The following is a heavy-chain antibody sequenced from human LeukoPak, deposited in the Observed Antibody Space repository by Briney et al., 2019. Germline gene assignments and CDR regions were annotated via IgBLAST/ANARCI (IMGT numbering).Heavy chain of an antibody. CDR1: GFTFSSYA. V-gene: IGHV3-30-3*01. J-gene: IGHJ6*03. Sequence: GRSLRLSCAASGFTFSSYAMHWVRQAPGKGLEWVAVISYDGSNKYYADSVKGRFTISRDNSKNTLYLQMNSLRAEDTAVYYCARDPFSGYDYYYYYMDVWGKGTTVTVSS. CDR3: ARDPFSGYDYYYYYMDV. D-gene: IGHD3-22*01. CDR2: ISYDGSNK.